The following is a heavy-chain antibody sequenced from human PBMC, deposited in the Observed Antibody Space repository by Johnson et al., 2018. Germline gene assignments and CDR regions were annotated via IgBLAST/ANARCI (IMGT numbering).Heavy chain of an antibody. CDR2: IWYDGSKR. V-gene: IGHV3-33*01. CDR1: GFVFSNYA. J-gene: IGHJ6*02. CDR3: GRDQDSGYDLGGMDV. Sequence: QVQLQESGGGVVQPGRSLRLSCAASGFVFSNYAMHWVRQAPGKGLEWVAIIWYDGSKRDYADSVKGRFTISSDSSKNTLYLQMNSLRAEYTAVYYCGRDQDSGYDLGGMDVWGQGTTVTVSS. D-gene: IGHD5-12*01.